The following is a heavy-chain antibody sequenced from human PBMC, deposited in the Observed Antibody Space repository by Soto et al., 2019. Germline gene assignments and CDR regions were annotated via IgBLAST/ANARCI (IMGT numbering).Heavy chain of an antibody. D-gene: IGHD5-18*01. J-gene: IGHJ4*02. V-gene: IGHV1-3*01. CDR3: AGGRVDTAMVLFDY. CDR1: GYTFTSYA. CDR2: INAGNGNT. Sequence: ASVKVSCKASGYTFTSYAMHWVRQAPGQRLEWMGWINAGNGNTKYSQKFQGRVTITRDTSASTAYMELSSLRSEDTAVYYCAGGRVDTAMVLFDYWGQGTLVTVSS.